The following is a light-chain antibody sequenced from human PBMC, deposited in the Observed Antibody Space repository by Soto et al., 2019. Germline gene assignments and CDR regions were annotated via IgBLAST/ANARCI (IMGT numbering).Light chain of an antibody. CDR1: QSLLHSNGYNY. J-gene: IGKJ1*01. V-gene: IGKV2-28*01. CDR2: LGS. CDR3: MRALQTPPT. Sequence: DLVMTQSPLSLPVTPGEPASISCRSSQSLLHSNGYNYLDWYLQKPGQSPQLLIYLGSSRASGVPDRFSGGGSGTDFTLKISRVEAEDVGIYYCMRALQTPPTFGQGTKVEIK.